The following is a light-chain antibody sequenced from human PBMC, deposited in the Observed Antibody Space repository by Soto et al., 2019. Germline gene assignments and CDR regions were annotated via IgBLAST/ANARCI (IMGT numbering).Light chain of an antibody. CDR1: QSVLYRSNHRNY. CDR3: HQYYSAPYS. J-gene: IGKJ2*03. V-gene: IGKV4-1*01. Sequence: DIVMTQSPDSLAVSLGERATIKCKSSQSVLYRSNHRNYLGWYQHKPGQPPKLLIHGASSRQSGVPDRFSGSGSGTDFTLTIDSLQAEDVAVYYCHQYYSAPYSFGQGTKLEIK. CDR2: GAS.